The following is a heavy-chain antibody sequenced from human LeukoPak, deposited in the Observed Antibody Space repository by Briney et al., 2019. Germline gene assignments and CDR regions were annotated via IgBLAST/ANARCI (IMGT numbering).Heavy chain of an antibody. CDR1: GFTFSSYA. CDR2: ISGSGGST. V-gene: IGHV3-23*01. J-gene: IGHJ3*02. D-gene: IGHD3-22*01. Sequence: TGGSLRLSCAASGFTFSSYAMSWVRQAPGKGLEWVSAISGSGGSTYYADSVKGRFTISRDNSKNTLYLQMNSLRAEDTAVYYCAKDTRPTYYYDSSGHDAFDIWGQGTMVTVSS. CDR3: AKDTRPTYYYDSSGHDAFDI.